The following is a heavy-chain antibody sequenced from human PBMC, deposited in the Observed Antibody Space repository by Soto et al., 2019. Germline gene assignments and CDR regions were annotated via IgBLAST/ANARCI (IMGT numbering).Heavy chain of an antibody. Sequence: GASVKVSCKASGYTFTGYYMHWVRQAPGQGLEWMGWINPNSGGTNYAQKFQGRVTMTRDTSISTAYMELSRLRSDDTAVYYCATFGDPLYYCYGMDVWGQGTTVTVSS. CDR2: INPNSGGT. CDR1: GYTFTGYY. CDR3: ATFGDPLYYCYGMDV. V-gene: IGHV1-2*02. J-gene: IGHJ6*02. D-gene: IGHD4-17*01.